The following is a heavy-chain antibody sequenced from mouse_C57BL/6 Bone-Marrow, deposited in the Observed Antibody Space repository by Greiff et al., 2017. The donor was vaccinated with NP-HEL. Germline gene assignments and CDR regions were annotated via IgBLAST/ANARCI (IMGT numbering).Heavy chain of an antibody. V-gene: IGHV1-39*01. CDR1: GYSFTDYN. CDR2: INPNYGTT. D-gene: IGHD1-1*01. CDR3: ARRGDITTVKFAY. J-gene: IGHJ3*01. Sequence: LVKPGASVKISCKASGYSFTDYNMNWVKQSNGKSLEWIGVINPNYGTTIYNQKFKGKATLTVDQSSSTAYMQLNSLTSEDSAVYYCARRGDITTVKFAYWGQGTLVTVSA.